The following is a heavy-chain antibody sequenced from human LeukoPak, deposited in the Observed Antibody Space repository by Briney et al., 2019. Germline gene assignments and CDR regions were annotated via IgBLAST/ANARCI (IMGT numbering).Heavy chain of an antibody. Sequence: SGTLSLTCTVSDGSISTSDYYWGWIRQPPGKGLEWIGSIYYSGSTYYNPSLRGRVTISVDKSKNQFSLKLSSVTAADTAVYYCLAAAGRRFDYWGQGTLVTVSS. CDR3: LAAAGRRFDY. CDR1: DGSISTSDYY. CDR2: IYYSGST. J-gene: IGHJ4*02. V-gene: IGHV4-39*07. D-gene: IGHD6-13*01.